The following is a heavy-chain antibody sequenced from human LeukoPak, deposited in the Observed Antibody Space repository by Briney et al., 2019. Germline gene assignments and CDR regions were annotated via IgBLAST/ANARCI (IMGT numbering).Heavy chain of an antibody. CDR1: GDPISSGDYY. V-gene: IGHV4-61*02. CDR3: ARESVVGGIIVVVPAPSYNWFDP. Sequence: SETLSLTCTVSGDPISSGDYYWSWIRQPAGKGLEWIGRISSSGSTNCNPSLKSRVTISVDTSKNQFSLKLSSVTAADTAVYYCARESVVGGIIVVVPAPSYNWFDPWGQGTLVTVSS. J-gene: IGHJ5*02. D-gene: IGHD2-2*01. CDR2: ISSSGST.